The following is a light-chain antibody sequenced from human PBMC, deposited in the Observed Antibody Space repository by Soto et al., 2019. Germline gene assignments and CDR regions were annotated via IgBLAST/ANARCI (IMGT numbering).Light chain of an antibody. CDR2: DVN. Sequence: QSALTQPRSVSGSPGQSVTISCTGTSSDVGGYNYVSWYQQHPGKAPKLMIYDVNKRPSGVPDRFSGSKSGNTASLTISGLQAEDEADYYCCSYAGSYTEIFGTGTKLNVL. CDR1: SSDVGGYNY. J-gene: IGLJ1*01. CDR3: CSYAGSYTEI. V-gene: IGLV2-11*01.